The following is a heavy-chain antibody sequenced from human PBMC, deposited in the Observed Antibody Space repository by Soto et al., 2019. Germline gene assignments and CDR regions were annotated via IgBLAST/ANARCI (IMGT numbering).Heavy chain of an antibody. CDR1: GFTFDDYA. CDR3: AKDLWSMVRGVIIPNADFDY. V-gene: IGHV3-9*01. Sequence: PGGSLRLSCAASGFTFDDYAMHWVRQAPGKGLEWVSGISWNSGSIGYADSVKGRFTISRDNAKNSLYLQMNSLRAEDTAVYYCAKDLWSMVRGVIIPNADFDYWGQGTLVTVSS. CDR2: ISWNSGSI. J-gene: IGHJ4*02. D-gene: IGHD3-10*01.